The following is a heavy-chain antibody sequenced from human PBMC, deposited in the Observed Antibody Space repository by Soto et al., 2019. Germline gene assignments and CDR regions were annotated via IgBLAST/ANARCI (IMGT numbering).Heavy chain of an antibody. Sequence: GGSLRLSCAASGFTFSSYAMSWVRQAPGKGLEWVSAISSSGASTEYADSVTGRFTLSRDNSKNIMYLQMNSLRVEDTALYYCARDRQPDGIWTFDYWGRGTLVTVSS. J-gene: IGHJ4*02. CDR2: ISSSGAST. D-gene: IGHD1-1*01. CDR1: GFTFSSYA. V-gene: IGHV3-23*01. CDR3: ARDRQPDGIWTFDY.